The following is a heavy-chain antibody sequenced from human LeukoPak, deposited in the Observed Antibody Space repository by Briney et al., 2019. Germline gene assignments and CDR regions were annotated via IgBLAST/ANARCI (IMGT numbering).Heavy chain of an antibody. CDR3: AKRAHSGSYYAAFDI. V-gene: IGHV3-23*01. CDR1: GFTFSSYA. J-gene: IGHJ3*02. CDR2: VLGGGGTT. D-gene: IGHD1-26*01. Sequence: GGSLRLSCAASGFTFSSYAMSWVRQAPGKGLEWVSGVLGGGGTTYYADSVKGRFTISRDSSKNTMYLQMNRLRAEDSALYYCAKRAHSGSYYAAFDIWGQGTEVTVSS.